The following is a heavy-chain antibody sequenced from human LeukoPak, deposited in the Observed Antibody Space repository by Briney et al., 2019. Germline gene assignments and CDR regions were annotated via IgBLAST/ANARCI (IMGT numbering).Heavy chain of an antibody. V-gene: IGHV3-30*18. CDR2: ISYDGSNK. CDR1: GFTFSSYG. D-gene: IGHD6-19*01. Sequence: PGGSLRLSCAASGFTFSSYGMHWVRQAPGKGPEWVAVISYDGSNKYYADSVKGRFTISRDNSKNTLYLQMNSLRAEDTAVYYCAKVGYSSGWYSIDYWGQGTLVTVSS. J-gene: IGHJ4*02. CDR3: AKVGYSSGWYSIDY.